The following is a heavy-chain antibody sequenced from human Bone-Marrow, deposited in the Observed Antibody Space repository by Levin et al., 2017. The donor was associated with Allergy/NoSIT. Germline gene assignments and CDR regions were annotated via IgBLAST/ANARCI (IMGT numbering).Heavy chain of an antibody. J-gene: IGHJ4*02. CDR1: GGSIISSSYY. V-gene: IGHV4-39*01. D-gene: IGHD3-10*01. CDR2: VHYTGNT. Sequence: SETLSLTCAVSGGSIISSSYYWGWIRQPPGKGLEWIGSVHYTGNTYYNPSLKSRVTLFIDTSKNQFSLKLSSVTAADTAVYYCARQIWFGESEQGFDYWGQGTLLTVSS. CDR3: ARQIWFGESEQGFDY.